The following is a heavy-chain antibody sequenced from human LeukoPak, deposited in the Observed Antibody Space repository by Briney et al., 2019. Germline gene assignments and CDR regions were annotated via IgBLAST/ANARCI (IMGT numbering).Heavy chain of an antibody. D-gene: IGHD5-24*01. CDR3: ARVPRLQFRLFDY. Sequence: PSETLSLTCAVYGGSFSGYYWSWIRQPPGKGLEWIGEINHSGSTNYNPSLKSRVTISVDTSKNQFSLKLSSVTAADTAVYYCARVPRLQFRLFDYWGQGTLVTVSS. V-gene: IGHV4-34*01. CDR1: GGSFSGYY. CDR2: INHSGST. J-gene: IGHJ4*02.